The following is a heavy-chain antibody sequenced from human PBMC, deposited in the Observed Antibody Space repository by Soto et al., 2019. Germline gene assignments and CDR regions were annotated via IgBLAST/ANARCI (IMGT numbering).Heavy chain of an antibody. J-gene: IGHJ2*01. V-gene: IGHV3-23*01. CDR1: GFTFRDHA. Sequence: EVQLLASGGGLVQPGGSLRLSCVGSGFTFRDHAMGWVRQAPGKGLEWVSDISSDGGGTFYADSVKGRFTISRDNLRKTVHLQIVRLRDDDTATYYCAKRSGQKMENWQFDVWGRGSMVTVAS. D-gene: IGHD6-25*01. CDR2: ISSDGGGT. CDR3: AKRSGQKMENWQFDV.